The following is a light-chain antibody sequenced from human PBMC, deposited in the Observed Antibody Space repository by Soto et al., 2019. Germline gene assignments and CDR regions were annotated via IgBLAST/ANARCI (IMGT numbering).Light chain of an antibody. J-gene: IGLJ2*01. CDR3: AAWDDILNGYV. V-gene: IGLV1-44*01. Sequence: QSVLNQPPSASGTPGQRVTISCSGRSSNIEINTVTWYQQLPGTAPKLVIYSNYDRPSGVPDRFSGSTSGTSASLVIRGLQSEDEADYYCAAWDDILNGYVFGDGTKLTVL. CDR1: SSNIEINT. CDR2: SNY.